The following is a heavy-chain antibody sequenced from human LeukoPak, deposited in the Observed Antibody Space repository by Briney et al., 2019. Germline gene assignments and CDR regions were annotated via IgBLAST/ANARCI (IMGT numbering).Heavy chain of an antibody. CDR3: ARYAISTFDY. CDR2: IYYSGST. CDR1: GGSISSGGYY. D-gene: IGHD2-8*01. J-gene: IGHJ4*02. Sequence: PSETLSLTCTVSGGSISSGGYYWSWIRQHPGKGLEWIGYIYYSGSTYYNPSLKSRVTISVDTSKNQFSLKLSSVTAADTAVYYCARYAISTFDYWGQGTLVTVSS. V-gene: IGHV4-31*03.